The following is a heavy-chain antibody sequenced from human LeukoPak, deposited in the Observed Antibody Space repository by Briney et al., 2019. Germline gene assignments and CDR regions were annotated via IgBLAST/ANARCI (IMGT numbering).Heavy chain of an antibody. J-gene: IGHJ4*02. V-gene: IGHV1-8*01. CDR2: MNPNSGNT. CDR1: GYTFTSYD. D-gene: IGHD5-24*01. CDR3: ERAPSPRRDGCNLDY. Sequence: GASVKVSCKASGYTFTSYDINWVRQGTGQGLEWMGWMNPNSGNTGYAQKFQGRVTMTRNTSISTAYMELSSLRSEDTAVYYCERAPSPRRDGCNLDYWGQGTLVTVSS.